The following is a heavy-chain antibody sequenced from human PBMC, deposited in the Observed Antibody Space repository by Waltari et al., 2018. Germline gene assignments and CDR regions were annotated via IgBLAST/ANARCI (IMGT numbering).Heavy chain of an antibody. D-gene: IGHD6-19*01. CDR3: AKNRRGYDSGWSYFDY. CDR1: GFTFSRYW. J-gene: IGHJ4*02. V-gene: IGHV3-7*01. CDR2: INREGSEK. Sequence: EVQLVESGGALVQPGGSLRLSCVASGFTFSRYWMSWVRQAPGKGLEWVANINREGSEKYYVDSVSGRFDISRDNAKNSLYLQMNNLRAEDTAVYYCAKNRRGYDSGWSYFDYWGQGTLVTVSS.